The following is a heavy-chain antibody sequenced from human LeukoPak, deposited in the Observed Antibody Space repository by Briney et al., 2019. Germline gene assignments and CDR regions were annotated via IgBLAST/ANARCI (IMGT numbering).Heavy chain of an antibody. D-gene: IGHD1-7*01. CDR1: GFTVSSYY. J-gene: IGHJ4*02. Sequence: GSLRLSCAASGFTVSSYYMSWVRQPPGKGLEWIGEINHSGSTNYNPSLKSRVTISVDTSKNQFSLNLSSVTAADTAVYYCARVKTTRVPFDYWGQGTLVTVSS. V-gene: IGHV4-34*01. CDR3: ARVKTTRVPFDY. CDR2: INHSGST.